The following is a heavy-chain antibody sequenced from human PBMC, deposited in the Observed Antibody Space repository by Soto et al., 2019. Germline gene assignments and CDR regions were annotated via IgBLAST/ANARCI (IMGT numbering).Heavy chain of an antibody. CDR1: GFTFSNSW. J-gene: IGHJ5*02. V-gene: IGHV3-7*01. Sequence: GGSLRVSCAASGFTFSNSWMSWVRQAPGKGLEWVANIKQDGSEKYYVDSVKGRFTISRDNAKNSLYLQMNSLRAEDTAVYYCARVRRTVTTYNWFVPWGQGTLVTVSS. D-gene: IGHD4-17*01. CDR2: IKQDGSEK. CDR3: ARVRRTVTTYNWFVP.